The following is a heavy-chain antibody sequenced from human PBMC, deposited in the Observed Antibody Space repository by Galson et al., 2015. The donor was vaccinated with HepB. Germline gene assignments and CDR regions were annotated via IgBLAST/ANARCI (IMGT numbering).Heavy chain of an antibody. CDR3: ARVMVRGVNRGWFDP. D-gene: IGHD3-10*01. CDR2: INPSGGST. J-gene: IGHJ5*02. Sequence: SVKVSCKASGYTFTSYYMHWVRQAPGQGLEWMGIINPSGGSTSYAQKFQGRVTMTRDTSTSTVYMELSSLRSEDTAVYYCARVMVRGVNRGWFDPRGQGTLVTVSS. V-gene: IGHV1-46*01. CDR1: GYTFTSYY.